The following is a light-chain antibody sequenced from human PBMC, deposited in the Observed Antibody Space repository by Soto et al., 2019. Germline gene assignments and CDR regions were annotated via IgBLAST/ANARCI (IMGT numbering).Light chain of an antibody. CDR3: QQRSNWPPWA. J-gene: IGKJ1*01. Sequence: EIVLTQSPATRSFSPGERATLSCRASQSVSSYLAWYQQKPGQAPRLIIYDASNRATGIPARFSGSGSGTDFTLTISSLEPEDFAVYYCQQRSNWPPWACGQGTKVDI. CDR2: DAS. CDR1: QSVSSY. V-gene: IGKV3-11*01.